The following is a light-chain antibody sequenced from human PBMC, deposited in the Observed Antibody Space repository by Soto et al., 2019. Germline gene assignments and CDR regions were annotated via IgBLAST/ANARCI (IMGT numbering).Light chain of an antibody. CDR1: YRDVGCYKH. V-gene: IGLV2-14*01. CDR2: EAT. J-gene: IGLJ1*01. Sequence: QSVLTPPASXSASPGRSITFSCLGTYRDVGCYKHVYWYQQHPRKAPKLIIYEATNRPSVISDRFSGSKSGNTASLKISGLQADDEADYYCSSSTSSSTLDIFATWTKVPVL. CDR3: SSSTSSSTLDI.